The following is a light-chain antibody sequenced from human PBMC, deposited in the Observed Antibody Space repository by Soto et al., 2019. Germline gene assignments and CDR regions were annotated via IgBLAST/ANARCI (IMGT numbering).Light chain of an antibody. CDR1: QIVTSS. V-gene: IGKV3-11*01. CDR2: DTF. CDR3: QLRSDWHPTYT. Sequence: EIVLTQSPATLSLSPGTGATLSCRASQIVTSSVAWYQQRPGQAPRLLIYDTFTRATGIPARFSAKGAGTDFTLTISSLEPEDSAVYFCQLRSDWHPTYTFGQGTKLE. J-gene: IGKJ2*01.